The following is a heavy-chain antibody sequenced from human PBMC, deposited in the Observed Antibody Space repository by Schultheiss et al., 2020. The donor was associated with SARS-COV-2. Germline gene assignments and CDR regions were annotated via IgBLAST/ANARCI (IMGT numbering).Heavy chain of an antibody. CDR2: KYYSGNT. J-gene: IGHJ5*02. CDR3: GRVTTVRGWFDP. Sequence: SETLSLTCAVYGGSFSGYYWSWIRQPPGKGLEWIGYKYYSGNTYYNPSLKSRVTISLDTSKNQFSLNLSSVTAADTAVYFCGRVTTVRGWFDPWGQGTLVTVSS. V-gene: IGHV4-34*11. D-gene: IGHD4-11*01. CDR1: GGSFSGYY.